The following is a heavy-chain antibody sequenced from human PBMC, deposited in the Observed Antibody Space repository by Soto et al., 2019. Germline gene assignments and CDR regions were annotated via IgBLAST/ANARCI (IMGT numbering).Heavy chain of an antibody. CDR2: IWYDGSNK. J-gene: IGHJ4*02. D-gene: IGHD3-9*01. CDR3: ARDSNDILTAPRHYFDY. Sequence: PGGSLRLSCAASGFTFSSYGMHWVRQAPGKGLEWVAVIWYDGSNKYYADSVKGRFTISRDNSKNTLYLQMNSLRAEDTAVYYCARDSNDILTAPRHYFDYWGQGTLVTVSS. CDR1: GFTFSSYG. V-gene: IGHV3-33*01.